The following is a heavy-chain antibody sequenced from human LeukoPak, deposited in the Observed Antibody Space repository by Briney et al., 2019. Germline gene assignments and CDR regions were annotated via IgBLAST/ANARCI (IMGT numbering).Heavy chain of an antibody. CDR2: IYYSGST. J-gene: IGHJ3*02. D-gene: IGHD1-26*01. CDR1: GGSISSYY. V-gene: IGHV4-59*01. Sequence: SQTLSLTCTVSGGSISSYYWSWIQQPPGKGLEWIGYIYYSGSTNYNPSLKSRVTISVDTSKNQFSLKLSSVTAADTAVYYCARTDQDSGSYWNGAFDIWGQGTMVTVSS. CDR3: ARTDQDSGSYWNGAFDI.